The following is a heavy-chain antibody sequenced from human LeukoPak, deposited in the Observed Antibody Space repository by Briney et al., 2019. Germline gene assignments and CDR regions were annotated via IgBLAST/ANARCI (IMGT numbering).Heavy chain of an antibody. V-gene: IGHV3-7*01. CDR1: GFTFSSYW. J-gene: IGHJ4*02. CDR2: IEQDGSEK. CDR3: ARVMWNPRYYFDY. D-gene: IGHD1-1*01. Sequence: PGGSLRLSCAASGFTFSSYWMSWVRQAPGKGLEWVANIEQDGSEKYYVDSVKGRFTISRDNAKNSLYLQMNSLRAEDTAVYYCARVMWNPRYYFDYWGQGTLVTVSS.